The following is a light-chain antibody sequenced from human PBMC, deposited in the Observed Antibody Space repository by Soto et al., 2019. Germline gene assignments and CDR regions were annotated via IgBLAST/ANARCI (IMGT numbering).Light chain of an antibody. CDR1: QSVSSY. J-gene: IGKJ4*01. CDR3: QQRSNWPLT. Sequence: EIVLTQSTATLCLCPGERATLSCRASQSVSSYLAWYQQKPGQAPRLLIYDASNRATGIPARFSGSGSGTDFTLTISSLEPEDFAVYYCQQRSNWPLTFGGGTKVDIK. CDR2: DAS. V-gene: IGKV3-11*01.